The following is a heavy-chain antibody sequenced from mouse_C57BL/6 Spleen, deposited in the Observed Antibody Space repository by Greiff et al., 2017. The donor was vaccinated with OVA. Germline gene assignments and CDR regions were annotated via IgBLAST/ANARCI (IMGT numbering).Heavy chain of an antibody. CDR2: IDPSDSYT. CDR3: ARSGSRDY. J-gene: IGHJ2*01. Sequence: QVQLQQSGAELVKPGASVKLSCKASGYTFTSYWMQWVKQRPGQGLEWIGEIDPSDSYTNYNQKFEGKATLTVDTSSSTAYMQLSSLTSEDSAVYYCARSGSRDYWGQGTTLTVSS. CDR1: GYTFTSYW. V-gene: IGHV1-50*01. D-gene: IGHD3-1*01.